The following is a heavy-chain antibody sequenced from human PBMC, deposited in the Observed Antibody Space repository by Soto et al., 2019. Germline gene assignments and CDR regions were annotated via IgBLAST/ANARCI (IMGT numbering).Heavy chain of an antibody. CDR3: ARVLSWVFNCYYYMDV. CDR1: GFILSDCA. Sequence: EVQLVESGGGLVQPGGSLRLSCATSGFILSDCAMNWVRQAPGKGLEWVSYISSSSSVIDYADSVKGRFTVSRDNARNSLYLQMNSLRPEHTAVFYCARVLSWVFNCYYYMDVWGKGTPVTVSS. J-gene: IGHJ6*03. CDR2: ISSSSSVI. D-gene: IGHD1-20*01. V-gene: IGHV3-48*01.